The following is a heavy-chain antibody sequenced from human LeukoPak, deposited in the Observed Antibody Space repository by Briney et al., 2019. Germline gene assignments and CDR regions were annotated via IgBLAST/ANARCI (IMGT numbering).Heavy chain of an antibody. CDR1: GLTFSSYA. CDR2: ISWNSGSI. CDR3: AKGSGWYREYYYYGMDV. Sequence: GGSLRLSCAPSGLTFSSYAMNWVRQAPGKGLEWVSGISWNSGSIGYADSVKGRFTISRDNAKNSLYLQMNSLRAEDTASYYCAKGSGWYREYYYYGMDVWGQGTTVTVSS. D-gene: IGHD6-19*01. J-gene: IGHJ6*02. V-gene: IGHV3-9*01.